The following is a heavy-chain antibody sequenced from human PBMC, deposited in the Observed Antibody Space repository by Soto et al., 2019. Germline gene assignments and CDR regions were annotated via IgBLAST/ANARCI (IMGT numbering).Heavy chain of an antibody. D-gene: IGHD3-16*01. Sequence: QVQVVQSGAEVKRPGSSVNVSCKASGGYFNNRQTLNSYPISWVRQAPGQGLEWMGGIIPLFGTTNYAQRFQGSVTITADKSTSMTYLELNNVTSDDTAVYYCAKSGGGEIYYYYYAMDVWGQGTTVTVSS. V-gene: IGHV1-69*06. CDR1: GGYFNNRQTLNSYP. CDR2: IIPLFGTT. CDR3: AKSGGGEIYYYYYAMDV. J-gene: IGHJ6*02.